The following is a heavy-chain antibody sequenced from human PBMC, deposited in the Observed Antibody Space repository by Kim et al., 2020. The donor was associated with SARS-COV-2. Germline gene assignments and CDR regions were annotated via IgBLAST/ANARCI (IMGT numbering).Heavy chain of an antibody. D-gene: IGHD2-15*01. V-gene: IGHV3-66*01. CDR2: IYSGGST. CDR3: GANVVTDYYYGMDV. CDR1: GFIVSSSY. J-gene: IGHJ6*02. Sequence: GGSLRLSCAASGFIVSSSYMSWVRQAPGKGLEWVSVIYSGGSTYYADSVKGRFTISRDNFKNTLYLQMNSLRAEDTAVYYCGANVVTDYYYGMDVWGQGTTVTVSS.